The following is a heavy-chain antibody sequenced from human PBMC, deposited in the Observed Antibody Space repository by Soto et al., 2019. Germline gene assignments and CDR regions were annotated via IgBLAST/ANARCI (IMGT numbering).Heavy chain of an antibody. V-gene: IGHV3-23*01. D-gene: IGHD6-13*01. CDR1: GFTFSTYA. Sequence: GGSLRLSCAASGFTFSTYAMSWVRQAPGKGLEWVSTISGSGGTTYYADSVKGRFTISRDISKNTLYLQINSLRAEDTAVYYCAKDLYTSSLGAFDIWGPGTMVTVSS. CDR3: AKDLYTSSLGAFDI. J-gene: IGHJ3*02. CDR2: ISGSGGTT.